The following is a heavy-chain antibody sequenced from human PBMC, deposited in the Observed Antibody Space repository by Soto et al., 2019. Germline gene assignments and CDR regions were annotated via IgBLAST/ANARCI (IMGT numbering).Heavy chain of an antibody. D-gene: IGHD3-10*01. CDR2: TYYRSKWYN. CDR3: ARVRARKFGEGSYYYMDV. V-gene: IGHV6-1*01. Sequence: KQSQTLSLTCAISGDSVSSNSAAWNWIRQSPSRGLEWLGRTYYRSKWYNDYAVSVKSRITINPDTSKNQFSLQLNSVTPEDTAVYYCARVRARKFGEGSYYYMDVWGKGTTVTVSS. J-gene: IGHJ6*03. CDR1: GDSVSSNSAA.